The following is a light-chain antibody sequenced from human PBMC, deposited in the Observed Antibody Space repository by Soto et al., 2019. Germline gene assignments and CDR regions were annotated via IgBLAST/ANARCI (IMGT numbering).Light chain of an antibody. CDR2: AAS. J-gene: IGKJ5*01. CDR1: QSVTTNF. Sequence: EIVLTQSPGTLSLSPGERASLSCRASQSVTTNFLAWYQQKPGQAPRLLIYAASRRATGIPARFSGGGSGTDFSLTINRLEPEDFAVYFCQQYRSSPITCGQGTRLEIK. CDR3: QQYRSSPIT. V-gene: IGKV3-20*01.